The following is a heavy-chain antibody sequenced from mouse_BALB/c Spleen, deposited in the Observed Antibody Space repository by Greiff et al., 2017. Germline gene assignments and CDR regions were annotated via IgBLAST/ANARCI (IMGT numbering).Heavy chain of an antibody. J-gene: IGHJ4*01. CDR2: IWAGGST. V-gene: IGHV2-9*02. CDR1: GFSLTSYG. CDR3: ARGATVVAGYYYAMDY. D-gene: IGHD1-1*01. Sequence: VQGVESGPGLVAPSQSLSITCTVSGFSLTSYGVHWVRQPPGKGLEWLGVIWAGGSTNYNSALMSRLSISKDNSKSQVFLKMNSLQTDDTAMYYCARGATVVAGYYYAMDYWGQGTSVTVSS.